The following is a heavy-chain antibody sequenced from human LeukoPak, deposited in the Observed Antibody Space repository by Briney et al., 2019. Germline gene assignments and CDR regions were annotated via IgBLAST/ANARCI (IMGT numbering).Heavy chain of an antibody. CDR3: ARDANGDYGYNWFDP. V-gene: IGHV1-2*02. J-gene: IGHJ5*02. Sequence: ASVKVSCKASGYTFTDYYMHWVRQAPGQGLEWMGWINPNSGGTNYAQKLQGRVTMTTDTSTSTAYMELRSLRSDDTAVYYCARDANGDYGYNWFDPWGQGTLVTVSS. CDR2: INPNSGGT. D-gene: IGHD4-17*01. CDR1: GYTFTDYY.